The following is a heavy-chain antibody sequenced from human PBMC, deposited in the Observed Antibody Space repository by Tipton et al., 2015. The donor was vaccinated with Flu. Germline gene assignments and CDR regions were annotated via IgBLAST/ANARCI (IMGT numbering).Heavy chain of an antibody. V-gene: IGHV6-1*01. CDR3: VRGGPSYWYFDL. D-gene: IGHD1-26*01. CDR2: TYYRSKWYN. CDR1: GDSVSSNSAA. Sequence: TLSLTCAISGDSVSSNSAAWNWIRQSPSRGLEWLGRTYYRSKWYNDYAVSVKSRITINSDTSRTRFSLQLNSVTPEDTAVYYCVRGGPSYWYFDLWGRGTLVTVSS. J-gene: IGHJ2*01.